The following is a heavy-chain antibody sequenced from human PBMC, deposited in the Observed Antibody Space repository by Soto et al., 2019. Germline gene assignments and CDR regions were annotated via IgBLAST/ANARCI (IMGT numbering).Heavy chain of an antibody. D-gene: IGHD2-15*01. CDR1: GWSCSGYY. CDR3: ARDQGYCSGGSCFNCFDP. J-gene: IGHJ5*02. CDR2: IYYSGST. V-gene: IGHV4-59*01. Sequence: SETLSLTCAVYGWSCSGYYWSWIRQPPGKGLEWIGYIYYSGSTNYNHALKSRVTKSVDTSKKQFSMKLSSVTAADTAVYYCARDQGYCSGGSCFNCFDPWGQGTLVTVSS.